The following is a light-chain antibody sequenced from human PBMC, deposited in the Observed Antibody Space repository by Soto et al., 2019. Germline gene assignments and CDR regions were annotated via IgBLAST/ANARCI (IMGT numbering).Light chain of an antibody. CDR1: SSDVGGYNY. J-gene: IGLJ1*01. CDR2: DVS. V-gene: IGLV2-14*01. Sequence: QSVLTQPASVSGSPGQSITISCTGTSSDVGGYNYVSWYQQHPGKAPKLMIYDVSNRLSGVSNRFSGSKSGNTASLHISGLEAEDEADYYCSSYTSSSTQVFGTGTKVTVL. CDR3: SSYTSSSTQV.